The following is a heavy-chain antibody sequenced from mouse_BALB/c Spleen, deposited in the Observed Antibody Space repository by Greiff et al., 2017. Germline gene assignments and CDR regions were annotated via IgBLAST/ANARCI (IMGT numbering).Heavy chain of an antibody. Sequence: EVKLVESGGGLVKPGGSLKLSCAASGFTFSDYYMYWVRQTPEKRLEWVATISDGGSYTYYPDSVKGRFTISRDNAKNNLYLQMSSLKSEDTAMYYCARAGRYHWYFDGWGAGTTVTVSS. J-gene: IGHJ1*01. CDR3: ARAGRYHWYFDG. CDR2: ISDGGSYT. CDR1: GFTFSDYY. V-gene: IGHV5-4*02. D-gene: IGHD2-14*01.